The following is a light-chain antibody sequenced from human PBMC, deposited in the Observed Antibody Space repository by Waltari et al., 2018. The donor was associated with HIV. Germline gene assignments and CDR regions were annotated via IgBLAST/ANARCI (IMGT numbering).Light chain of an antibody. V-gene: IGLV3-21*02. CDR2: DDS. CDR1: NIAGRK. J-gene: IGLJ2*01. CDR3: QVWDESNEQVV. Sequence: YVLTQPPSVSVAPGQTARITCGGDNIAGRKVHWYQRRPGQAPALVVFDDSDRPSGIPERFSGSISGNTATLIISRVEDGDEAYYYCQVWDESNEQVVFGGGTRLTVL.